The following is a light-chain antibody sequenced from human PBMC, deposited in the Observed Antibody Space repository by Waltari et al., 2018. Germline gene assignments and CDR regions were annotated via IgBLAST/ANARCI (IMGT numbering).Light chain of an antibody. Sequence: SYELTQPPSVSVSPGPTASITGFGDKLGEKYASWYQQKPGQSPLLVIYQNRKRPSGIPERFSGSNSGNTATLTISGTQAMDEADYYCQAWDSGTACVFGTGTKVTVL. CDR1: KLGEKY. V-gene: IGLV3-1*01. CDR2: QNR. J-gene: IGLJ1*01. CDR3: QAWDSGTACV.